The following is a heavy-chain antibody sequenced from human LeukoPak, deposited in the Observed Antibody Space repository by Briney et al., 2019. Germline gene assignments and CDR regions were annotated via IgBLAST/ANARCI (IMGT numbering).Heavy chain of an antibody. V-gene: IGHV4-39*01. CDR2: IYYSGST. J-gene: IGHJ4*02. CDR1: GGSISSSSYY. Sequence: PSETLSLTCAVSGGSISSSSYYWGWIRQPPGKGLEWIGSIYYSGSTYYNPSLKSRVTISVDTSKNQFSLRLSSVTAADTAVYYCARPIGDYRYYLDYWGQGTLVTVSS. D-gene: IGHD4-17*01. CDR3: ARPIGDYRYYLDY.